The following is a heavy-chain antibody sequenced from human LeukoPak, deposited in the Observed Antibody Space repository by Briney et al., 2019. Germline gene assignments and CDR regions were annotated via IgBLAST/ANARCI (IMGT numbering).Heavy chain of an antibody. V-gene: IGHV3-74*01. Sequence: GGSLRLSCAASGFTFSSYWMHWVRQAPGRGLVWVSRINSDGSSTNYADSVKGRFTISRDNAKNTLHLQMNSLRAEDTAVYYCARIAAASDYWGQGTLVTVSS. CDR3: ARIAAASDY. CDR1: GFTFSSYW. D-gene: IGHD6-13*01. CDR2: INSDGSST. J-gene: IGHJ4*02.